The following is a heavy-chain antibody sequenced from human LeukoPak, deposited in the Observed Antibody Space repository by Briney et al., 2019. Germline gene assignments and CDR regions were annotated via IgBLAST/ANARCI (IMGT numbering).Heavy chain of an antibody. D-gene: IGHD2-15*01. CDR3: AKDIIKTFRDIVVVVAATAFDY. CDR1: GFTFSSYA. J-gene: IGHJ4*02. CDR2: ISGSGGST. Sequence: GGSLRLSCAASGFTFSSYAMSWVRQAPGKGLEWVSAISGSGGSTYYVDSVKGRFTISRDNSKNTLCLQMNSLRAEDTAVYYCAKDIIKTFRDIVVVVAATAFDYWGQGTLVTVSS. V-gene: IGHV3-23*01.